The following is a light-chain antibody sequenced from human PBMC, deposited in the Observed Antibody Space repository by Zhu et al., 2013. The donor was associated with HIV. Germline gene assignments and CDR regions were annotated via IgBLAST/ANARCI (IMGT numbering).Light chain of an antibody. Sequence: QSALTQPASVSGSPGQSITISCTGTSSDVGGYNYVSWYLQHPGKAPKLMIYEVTNRPSGVSNRFSGSKSGNTASLTISGLQAEDEADYYCSSYTSSSTLYVFGTGTKVTVL. CDR2: EVT. J-gene: IGLJ1*01. CDR1: SSDVGGYNY. CDR3: SSYTSSSTLYV. V-gene: IGLV2-14*01.